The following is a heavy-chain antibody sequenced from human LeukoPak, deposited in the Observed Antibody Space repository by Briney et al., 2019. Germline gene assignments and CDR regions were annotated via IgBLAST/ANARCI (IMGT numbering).Heavy chain of an antibody. CDR1: GFTFSSSW. V-gene: IGHV3-7*02. CDR2: IKQDGSEI. J-gene: IGHJ4*02. CDR3: AKVGQQLALDH. D-gene: IGHD6-13*01. Sequence: SGGSLRLSCAASGFTFSSSWMTWVRQAPGKGVAWVANIKQDGSEIFYVDSVKGRFTMSRDNAKSSLYLQMNSLRAEDTAVYYCAKVGQQLALDHWGQGTLVTVSS.